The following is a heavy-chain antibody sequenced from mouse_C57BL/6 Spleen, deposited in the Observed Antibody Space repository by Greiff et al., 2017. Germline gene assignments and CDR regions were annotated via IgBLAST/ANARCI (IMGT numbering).Heavy chain of an antibody. J-gene: IGHJ2*01. V-gene: IGHV1-7*01. D-gene: IGHD1-1*01. CDR2: INPSSGYT. CDR3: ARYGSSYVDYFDY. CDR1: GYTFTSYW. Sequence: QVQLKESGAELAKPGASVKLSCKASGYTFTSYWMHWVKQRPGQGLEWIGYINPSSGYTKYNQKFKDKATLTADKSSSTAYMQLSSLTYEDSAVYYCARYGSSYVDYFDYWGQGTTLTVSS.